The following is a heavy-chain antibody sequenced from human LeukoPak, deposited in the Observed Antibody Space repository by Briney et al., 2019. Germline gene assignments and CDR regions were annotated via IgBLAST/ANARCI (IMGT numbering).Heavy chain of an antibody. CDR1: GFTFSYFG. D-gene: IGHD6-13*01. V-gene: IGHV3-30*18. Sequence: GGSLRLSCAASGFTFSYFGMHWVRQAPGKGLEWVAVISYDGSKKYYAESVKGRFTISRDNSKSTLYLQMNRLRAEDTALYYCVKDRSGAAAGIRLDSWGQGTLVTVSS. J-gene: IGHJ4*02. CDR3: VKDRSGAAAGIRLDS. CDR2: ISYDGSKK.